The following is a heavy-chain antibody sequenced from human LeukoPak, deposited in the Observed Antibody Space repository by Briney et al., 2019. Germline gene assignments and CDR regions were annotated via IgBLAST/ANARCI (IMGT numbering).Heavy chain of an antibody. D-gene: IGHD4-17*01. Sequence: GGSLRLSCAASGFTFSSYAMHWVRQAPGKGLEWVAVISYDGSNKYYADSVKGRFTISRDNSKNTLYLQMNSLRAEDTAVYYCAKDGPFITVSQTYWGQGTLVTVSS. CDR2: ISYDGSNK. J-gene: IGHJ4*02. CDR3: AKDGPFITVSQTY. CDR1: GFTFSSYA. V-gene: IGHV3-30*04.